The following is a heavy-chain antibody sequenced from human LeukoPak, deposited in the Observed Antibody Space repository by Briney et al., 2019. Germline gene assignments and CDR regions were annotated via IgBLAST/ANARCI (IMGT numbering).Heavy chain of an antibody. CDR3: TFGKATSFLRMDV. Sequence: SETLSLTCTVSGYSISSGYYWGWIRQPPGKGLEWIGSIYHSGSTYYNPSLKSRVTISVDTSKNQFSLKLNSVTAADTAVYYCTFGKATSFLRMDVWGQGTTVTVSS. J-gene: IGHJ6*02. CDR1: GYSISSGYY. D-gene: IGHD2/OR15-2a*01. CDR2: IYHSGST. V-gene: IGHV4-38-2*02.